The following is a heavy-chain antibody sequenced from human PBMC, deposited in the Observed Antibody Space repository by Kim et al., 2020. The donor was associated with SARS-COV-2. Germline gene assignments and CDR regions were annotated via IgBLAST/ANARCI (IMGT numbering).Heavy chain of an antibody. Sequence: YYAESMKGRFTVYRENAKNSLYLQMTSLRAEDTAVYYCARLDNSRGYYFDSWGQGSLVTVSS. D-gene: IGHD3-22*01. J-gene: IGHJ4*02. CDR3: ARLDNSRGYYFDS. V-gene: IGHV3-48*03.